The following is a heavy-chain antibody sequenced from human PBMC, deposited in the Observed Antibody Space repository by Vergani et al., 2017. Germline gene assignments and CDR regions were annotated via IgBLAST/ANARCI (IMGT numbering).Heavy chain of an antibody. CDR2: ISYAGTQK. D-gene: IGHD1-1*01. CDR3: ATKSCGTPGCQIGYFRE. Sequence: QVHLVESGGGVVQPGRSLRLSCVVSGFTSSYYGMHWVRQAPGKGLEWVAVISYAGTQKYYADSVKGRFTISRDNSKSTLYLQMNSLRTEDTAVYYCATKSCGTPGCQIGYFREWGQGTQVTVSS. J-gene: IGHJ1*01. V-gene: IGHV3-30*03. CDR1: GFTSSYYG.